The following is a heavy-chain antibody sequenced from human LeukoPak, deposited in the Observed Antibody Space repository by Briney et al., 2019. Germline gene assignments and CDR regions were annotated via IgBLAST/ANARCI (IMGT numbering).Heavy chain of an antibody. CDR2: MNPNSGNT. V-gene: IGHV1-8*01. J-gene: IGHJ4*02. D-gene: IGHD2-15*01. Sequence: GASVKVSCKASGYTFTSYDLNWVRQATGQGLEWMGWMNPNSGNTGYAPKFQGRVTMTRNTSISTAYMELSSLRSEDTAVYYCARGRGVAANPFDYWGQGTLVTVSS. CDR3: ARGRGVAANPFDY. CDR1: GYTFTSYD.